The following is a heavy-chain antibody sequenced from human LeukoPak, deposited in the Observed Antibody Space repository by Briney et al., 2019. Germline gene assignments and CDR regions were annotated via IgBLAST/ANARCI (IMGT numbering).Heavy chain of an antibody. CDR2: IYTGGRT. CDR1: GGSITSYY. Sequence: SETLSLTCTVSGGSITSYYWGWIRQPAGKGLEWIGRIYTGGRTDYNPSLKSRPTMSVDTSKNQFSLKLNSVTAADTAVYYCARGQEWFDPWGQGTLVTVSS. J-gene: IGHJ5*02. CDR3: ARGQEWFDP. V-gene: IGHV4-4*07.